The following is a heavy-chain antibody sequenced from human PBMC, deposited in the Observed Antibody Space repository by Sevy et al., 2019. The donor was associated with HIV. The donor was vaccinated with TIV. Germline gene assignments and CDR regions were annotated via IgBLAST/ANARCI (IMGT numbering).Heavy chain of an antibody. CDR3: ARESGRDRYLDS. Sequence: GGYLRLFCKASGFIFSRYGVHWVRQAPGKGLEWVASIFNDGKTKYYGDPVKGRFTISRDDSKNTLYLQMDSLRAEDTAVYYCARESGRDRYLDSWGQGTLVTVSS. J-gene: IGHJ4*02. V-gene: IGHV3-33*01. CDR2: IFNDGKTK. D-gene: IGHD6-25*01. CDR1: GFIFSRYG.